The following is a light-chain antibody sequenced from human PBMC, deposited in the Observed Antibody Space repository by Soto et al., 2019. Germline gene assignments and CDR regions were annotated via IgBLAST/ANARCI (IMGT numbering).Light chain of an antibody. J-gene: IGKJ4*01. Sequence: EIVLTQSPATLSLSPGERATLSCRASQSVITYLAWYQHKPGQAPRLLIYDASNRATGIPARFSGSGSGTDFTLTISSLEPEDFAVYSCQQRSKWPPLTFGGGTKVEIK. V-gene: IGKV3-11*01. CDR1: QSVITY. CDR2: DAS. CDR3: QQRSKWPPLT.